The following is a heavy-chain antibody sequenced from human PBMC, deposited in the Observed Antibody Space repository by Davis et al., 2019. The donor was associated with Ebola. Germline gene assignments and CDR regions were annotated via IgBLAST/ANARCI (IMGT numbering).Heavy chain of an antibody. J-gene: IGHJ4*02. V-gene: IGHV3-21*01. D-gene: IGHD3-10*01. Sequence: GESLKISCAASGFTFSNYNMNWVRQAPGKGLEWVSYISPSSTYIYYADSVKGRFTISRDNAKNSLFLQMNSLRAEDTAVYYCARDSGNRYVSGNYHSYTDYWGQGTLVTVSS. CDR2: ISPSSTYI. CDR3: ARDSGNRYVSGNYHSYTDY. CDR1: GFTFSNYN.